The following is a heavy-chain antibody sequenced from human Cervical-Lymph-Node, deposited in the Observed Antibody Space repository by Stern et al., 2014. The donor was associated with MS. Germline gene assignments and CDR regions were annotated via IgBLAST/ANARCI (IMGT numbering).Heavy chain of an antibody. Sequence: QVQLVQSGAEVKKPGPSVKVSCKASGYSFTTFAISWVRHAPGQGLEWMGWIVTRIGDTNLAQKFQGRVTLAPDTSASAVYMELRSLTSDDTAMYYCRAGSDAFDVWGQGTLVTVSS. V-gene: IGHV1-18*01. CDR1: GYSFTTFA. CDR2: IVTRIGDT. J-gene: IGHJ3*01. CDR3: RAGSDAFDV. D-gene: IGHD6-13*01.